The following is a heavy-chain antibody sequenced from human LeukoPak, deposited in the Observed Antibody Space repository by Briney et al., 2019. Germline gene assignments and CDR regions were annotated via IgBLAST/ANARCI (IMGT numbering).Heavy chain of an antibody. V-gene: IGHV1-69*05. D-gene: IGHD1-26*01. CDR3: ARVFARGGETSGSYYYY. Sequence: SVKVSCKASGGTFSSYAISWVRQAPGQGLEWMGGIIPMFGTANYAQKFQGRVTITTDESTSTAYMELSGLGSEDTAMYYCARVFARGGETSGSYYYYWGQGTLVTVSS. CDR1: GGTFSSYA. J-gene: IGHJ4*02. CDR2: IIPMFGTA.